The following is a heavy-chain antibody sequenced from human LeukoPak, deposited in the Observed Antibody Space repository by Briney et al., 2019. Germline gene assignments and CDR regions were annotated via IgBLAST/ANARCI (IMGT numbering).Heavy chain of an antibody. D-gene: IGHD6-19*01. Sequence: PSETLSLTCGVSGGSISNTNWWTWVRQPPGKGLEWIGYIYHSGNTNYSPSLESRVTMLVDESKNQFSLRVHFVSAADTAVYYCASTRRAAVAGRFDSWGQGTLVTVSS. CDR3: ASTRRAAVAGRFDS. CDR2: IYHSGNT. V-gene: IGHV4-4*02. J-gene: IGHJ4*02. CDR1: GGSISNTNW.